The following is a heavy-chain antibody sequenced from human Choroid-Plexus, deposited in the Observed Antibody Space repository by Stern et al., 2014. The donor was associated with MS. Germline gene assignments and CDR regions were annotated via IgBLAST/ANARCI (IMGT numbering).Heavy chain of an antibody. CDR3: AKDRQYLTFFFDF. D-gene: IGHD2/OR15-2a*01. J-gene: IGHJ4*02. Sequence: VQLVESGGGVVQPGRHLRLSCAASGFSFSSFGMHWVRQAPGKGLEWVALIPYDGSKDYADSVKGRFAISRDNSKNTLYLQMNSLRAEDTAVYYCAKDRQYLTFFFDFWGQGSLVTVSS. CDR2: IPYDGSK. CDR1: GFSFSSFG. V-gene: IGHV3-30*18.